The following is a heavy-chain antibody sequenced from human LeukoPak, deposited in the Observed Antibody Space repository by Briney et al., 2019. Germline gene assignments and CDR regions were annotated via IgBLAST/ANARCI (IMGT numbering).Heavy chain of an antibody. Sequence: NPSETLSLTCTVSGGSISSSSYYWGWIRQPPGKGLEWIGYIYYSGSTNNNPSLKSRVTISLDTSKNQFSLKLSSVTAADTAVYYCARHPTYYYGMDVWGQGTTVTVSS. CDR2: IYYSGST. CDR1: GGSISSSSYY. J-gene: IGHJ6*02. CDR3: ARHPTYYYGMDV. V-gene: IGHV4-61*05.